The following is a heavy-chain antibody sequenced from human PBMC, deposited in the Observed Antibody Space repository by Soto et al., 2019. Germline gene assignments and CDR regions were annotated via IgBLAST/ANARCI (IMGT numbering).Heavy chain of an antibody. CDR2: ISDYNGNT. CDR1: GYTFSNYG. V-gene: IGHV1-18*01. Sequence: QVQLVQSGAEVRKPGASVKVSCKASGYTFSNYGLSWVRQAPGQGLEWMGWISDYNGNTHYAQKFQGRLIMTTDTATXTAXVXXRSPTSDDTAVYFCAREGYYSGSGTYSPPRYYGMDVWGQGTTVTVSS. CDR3: AREGYYSGSGTYSPPRYYGMDV. J-gene: IGHJ6*02. D-gene: IGHD3-10*01.